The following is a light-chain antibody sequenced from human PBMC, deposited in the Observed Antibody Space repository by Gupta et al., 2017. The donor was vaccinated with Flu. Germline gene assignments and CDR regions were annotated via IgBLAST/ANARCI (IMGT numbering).Light chain of an antibody. Sequence: DIQMTQSPSSLSASVGDRVTITVRASQSIGNWLAWYQQKPEKAPKSLIYGASSLKSGVPSRFRGSGSVKDFTLTISRLQDEDFATYSCQQYNSYPLTFAGGTKVEMK. J-gene: IGKJ4*01. V-gene: IGKV1D-16*01. CDR1: QSIGNW. CDR3: QQYNSYPLT. CDR2: GAS.